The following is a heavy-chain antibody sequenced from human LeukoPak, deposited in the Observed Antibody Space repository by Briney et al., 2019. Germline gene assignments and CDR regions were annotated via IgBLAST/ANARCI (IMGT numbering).Heavy chain of an antibody. D-gene: IGHD3-10*01. V-gene: IGHV3-30*04. CDR1: GLTLSSYA. J-gene: IGHJ4*02. CDR3: ARAKPKNMVRGLIMRRESRYYFDY. CDR2: ISYDGSNK. Sequence: GGSLRLSCAASGLTLSSYAMHWVRQAPGKGLEWVAVISYDGSNKYYADSMKGRFTISRDNSKNTLYLQMNSLRAEDTAVYYCARAKPKNMVRGLIMRRESRYYFDYWGQGTLVTVSS.